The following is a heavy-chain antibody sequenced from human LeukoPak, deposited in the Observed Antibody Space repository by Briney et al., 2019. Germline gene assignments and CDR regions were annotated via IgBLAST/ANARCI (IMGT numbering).Heavy chain of an antibody. CDR1: GFTYSSYS. J-gene: IGHJ5*02. CDR2: ISSSSSYI. CDR3: ARDGWSDVTIFGVVIRDNWFDP. D-gene: IGHD3-3*01. Sequence: GGSLRLSCAASGFTYSSYSMNSVRQAPGKGLEWVSSISSSSSYIYYADSVKGRFTISRDNVKNSLYLQMNSLRAEDTAVYYCARDGWSDVTIFGVVIRDNWFDPWGQGTLVTVSS. V-gene: IGHV3-21*01.